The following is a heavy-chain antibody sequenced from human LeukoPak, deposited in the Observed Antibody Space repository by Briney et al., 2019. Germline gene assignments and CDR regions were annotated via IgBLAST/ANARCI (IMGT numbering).Heavy chain of an antibody. CDR1: GFTFSNYW. D-gene: IGHD6-13*01. J-gene: IGHJ4*02. Sequence: GGSLRLSCAASGFTFSNYWMSWVRQAPGKGLEWVANIKQDGNEKHYVDSVKGRFTISRDNAKNSLYLQMNSLRAEDTAVYYCARYRGTAEPAYYFDCWGQGILVTVSS. CDR3: ARYRGTAEPAYYFDC. V-gene: IGHV3-7*04. CDR2: IKQDGNEK.